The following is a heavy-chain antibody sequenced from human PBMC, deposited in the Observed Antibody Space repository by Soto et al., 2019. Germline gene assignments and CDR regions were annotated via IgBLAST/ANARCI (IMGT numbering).Heavy chain of an antibody. CDR2: IYPGDSDT. Sequence: PGESLKISCKGSGYSFTSYWIAWVRQMPGKGLEWMGIIYPGDSDTRYSPSFQGQVTISVDKSISTAFLQWRSLKASDTAMYYCARRSSAYYFFDFWGQGTPVTVSS. J-gene: IGHJ4*02. CDR3: ARRSSAYYFFDF. V-gene: IGHV5-51*01. CDR1: GYSFTSYW. D-gene: IGHD3-22*01.